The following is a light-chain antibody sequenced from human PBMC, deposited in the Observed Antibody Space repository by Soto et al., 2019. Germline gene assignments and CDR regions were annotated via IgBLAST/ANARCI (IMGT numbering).Light chain of an antibody. Sequence: SALPQPHSLSGSPGQSVTISCTGTSSDVGGYSYVSWYQQHPGKAPELIIYDVTERPSGVPDRFSGSKSGNTASLTISGLQAEDEADYYCCSYTGSYSYVFGIGTKVTVL. CDR2: DVT. V-gene: IGLV2-11*01. J-gene: IGLJ1*01. CDR1: SSDVGGYSY. CDR3: CSYTGSYSYV.